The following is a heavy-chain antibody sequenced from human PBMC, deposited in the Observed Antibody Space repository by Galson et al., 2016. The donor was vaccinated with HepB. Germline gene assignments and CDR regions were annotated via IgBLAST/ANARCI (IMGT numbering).Heavy chain of an antibody. CDR1: GFTFSSYA. J-gene: IGHJ4*02. V-gene: IGHV3-30*03. CDR2: ISDDGSNT. D-gene: IGHD2-15*01. Sequence: SLRLSCAASGFTFSSYAVHWVRQAPGKGLEWVALISDDGSNTYYADSVKGRFTISRDNSRNTLYLQMTSLRAEDTAIYYCARDRLRGRLFPDYWGQGTLVTVSS. CDR3: ARDRLRGRLFPDY.